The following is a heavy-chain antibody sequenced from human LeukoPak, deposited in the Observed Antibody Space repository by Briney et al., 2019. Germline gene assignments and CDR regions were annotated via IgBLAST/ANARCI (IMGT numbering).Heavy chain of an antibody. V-gene: IGHV3-48*04. CDR1: GFTFSSYT. CDR3: ARDIRQSSTFDS. Sequence: GGSLRLSCAGSGFTFSSYTMSWVRQAPGKGLECVSYISETSDAIEYADSVKGRFTISRDNAKNSLYLQMNSLRVEDTAVYYCARDIRQSSTFDSWGQGTLVTVSS. J-gene: IGHJ4*02. CDR2: ISETSDAI. D-gene: IGHD6-6*01.